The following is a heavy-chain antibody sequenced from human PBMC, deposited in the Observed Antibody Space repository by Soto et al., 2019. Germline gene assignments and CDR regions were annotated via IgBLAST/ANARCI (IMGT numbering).Heavy chain of an antibody. V-gene: IGHV1-8*02. CDR3: ARRRGYAFDI. CDR2: INPNSGNT. J-gene: IGHJ3*02. Sequence: GASVKVSCKASGYTFTGYYMHWVRQAPGQGLEWMGWINPNSGNTGYAQKFQGRVTMTRNTSISTAYMELSSLRSEDTAVYYCARRRGYAFDIWGQGTMVTVSS. CDR1: GYTFTGYY.